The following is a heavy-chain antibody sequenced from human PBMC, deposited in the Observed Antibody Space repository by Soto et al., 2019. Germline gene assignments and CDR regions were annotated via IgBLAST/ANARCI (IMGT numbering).Heavy chain of an antibody. CDR2: IIPILGIA. CDR1: GGTFSSYT. CDR3: ARKLRRRSYYSDY. D-gene: IGHD4-17*01. Sequence: QVQLVQSGAEVKKPGSSVKVSCKASGGTFSSYTISWVRQAPGQGLEWMGRIIPILGIANYAQKFQGRVTITADKSTSTAYMELSSLRSEDTAVYYCARKLRRRSYYSDYWGQGTLVTVSS. J-gene: IGHJ4*02. V-gene: IGHV1-69*02.